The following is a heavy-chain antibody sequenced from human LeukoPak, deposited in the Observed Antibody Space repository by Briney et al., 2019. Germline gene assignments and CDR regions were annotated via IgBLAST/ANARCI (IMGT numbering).Heavy chain of an antibody. D-gene: IGHD2-15*01. J-gene: IGHJ3*02. CDR3: AIVAGLDAFDI. CDR2: MNHNSGNT. V-gene: IGHV1-8*03. CDR1: GYTFTSYD. Sequence: ASVKVSCKASGYTFTSYDINWVRQATGQGLEWMGWMNHNSGNTGYAQKFQGRVTITRNTSISTAYIELSSLRSEDTAVYYCAIVAGLDAFDIWGQGTMVTVSS.